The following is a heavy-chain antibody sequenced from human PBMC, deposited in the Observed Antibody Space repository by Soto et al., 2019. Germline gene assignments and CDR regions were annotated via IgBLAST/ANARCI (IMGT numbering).Heavy chain of an antibody. CDR2: IWYDGSDK. V-gene: IGHV3-33*01. Sequence: GGSLSLSCAASGFTFSSHGMHWVRQAPGKGLEWVAVIWYDGSDKYYGDSVEGRFTISRDNSKNTLYLQMNSLRAEDTAVYYCARWGNNKKLDYWGQGTQVTVSS. CDR1: GFTFSSHG. CDR3: ARWGNNKKLDY. J-gene: IGHJ4*02. D-gene: IGHD7-27*01.